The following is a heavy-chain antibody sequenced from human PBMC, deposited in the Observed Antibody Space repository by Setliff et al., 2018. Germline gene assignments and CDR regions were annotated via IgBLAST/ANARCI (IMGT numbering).Heavy chain of an antibody. CDR2: INVGGTNT. D-gene: IGHD3-10*01. Sequence: GGSLRLSCAASGFTFSSFAMSWVRQAPGKRLEWVSIINVGGTNTYYRDSVKGRFTISRDNSKSTLYLQMNSLRAEDTAIYYCAKDEDVRVDYFDYWGPGTLVTVSS. CDR3: AKDEDVRVDYFDY. J-gene: IGHJ4*02. CDR1: GFTFSSFA. V-gene: IGHV3-23*01.